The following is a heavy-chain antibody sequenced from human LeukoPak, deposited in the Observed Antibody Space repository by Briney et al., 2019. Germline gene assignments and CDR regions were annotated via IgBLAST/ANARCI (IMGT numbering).Heavy chain of an antibody. J-gene: IGHJ4*02. CDR1: GFTFSSYW. D-gene: IGHD5-12*01. CDR2: ISPSSGAAYESI. Sequence: PGGSLRLSCAASGFTFSSYWMNWARQAPGMGLEWISYISPSSGAAYESIYYSISAKGRFTISRDIASNSLLLQMSSLRVEDTAVYYCARGWGGYSSYPPDYWGQGILVIVSS. CDR3: ARGWGGYSSYPPDY. V-gene: IGHV3-48*01.